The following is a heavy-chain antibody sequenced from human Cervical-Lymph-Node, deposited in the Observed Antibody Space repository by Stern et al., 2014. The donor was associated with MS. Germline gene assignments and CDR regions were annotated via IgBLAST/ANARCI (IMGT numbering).Heavy chain of an antibody. Sequence: QVQLVESGAEVKRPESSVKVSCKASGGSLSTLDISWVRQAAGQGLEWVGAIMPLFGTANYAEKFKGRVTITADESTSTVYMELSSLKSEDTAIYFCARHQAGIAANWGQGTLVTGTS. D-gene: IGHD6-13*01. CDR2: IMPLFGTA. CDR1: GGSLSTLD. V-gene: IGHV1-69*01. J-gene: IGHJ4*02. CDR3: ARHQAGIAAN.